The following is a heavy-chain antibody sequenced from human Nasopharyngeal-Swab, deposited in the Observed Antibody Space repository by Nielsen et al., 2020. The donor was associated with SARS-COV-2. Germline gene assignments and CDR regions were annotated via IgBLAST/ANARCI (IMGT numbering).Heavy chain of an antibody. CDR3: AATVTTGSYAFDY. CDR2: IIPILGIA. J-gene: IGHJ4*02. D-gene: IGHD4-17*01. Sequence: VRQAPGQGLEWMGRIIPILGIANYAQKFQGRVTITADKSTSTAYMELSSLRSEDTAVYYCAATVTTGSYAFDYWGQGTLVTVSS. V-gene: IGHV1-69*02.